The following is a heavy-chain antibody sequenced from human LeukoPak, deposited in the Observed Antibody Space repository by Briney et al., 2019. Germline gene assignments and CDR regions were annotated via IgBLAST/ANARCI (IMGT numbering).Heavy chain of an antibody. D-gene: IGHD3-16*01. Sequence: SETLSLTCAVYGGSFSGYYWSWIRQPPGKGLEWIGSIYHSGSTYYNPSPKSRVTISVDTSRNQFPLNLSSVTAADTAVYYCARHYGPWGQGTLVAVSS. V-gene: IGHV4-34*01. CDR3: ARHYGP. CDR1: GGSFSGYY. CDR2: IYHSGST. J-gene: IGHJ5*02.